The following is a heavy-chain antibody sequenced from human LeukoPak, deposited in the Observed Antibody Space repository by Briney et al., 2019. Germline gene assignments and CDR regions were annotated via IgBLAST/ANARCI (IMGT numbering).Heavy chain of an antibody. CDR1: GGSISSYY. CDR3: ARGTEQPYYFDY. V-gene: IGHV4-59*01. J-gene: IGHJ4*02. Sequence: PSETLSLTCTVSGGSISSYYWSWIRQRPGKGLEWIGYIYYSGSTNYNPSLKSRVTISVDTSKNQFSLKLSSVTAADTAVYYCARGTEQPYYFDYWGQGTLVTVSS. CDR2: IYYSGST. D-gene: IGHD6-13*01.